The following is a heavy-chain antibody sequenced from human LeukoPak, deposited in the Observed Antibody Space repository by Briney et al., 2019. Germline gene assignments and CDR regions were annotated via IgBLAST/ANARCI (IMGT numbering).Heavy chain of an antibody. CDR1: GYSFTTYW. CDR2: IYPGDSDT. CDR3: ARPYRSILIRGVRGYAAFDM. V-gene: IGHV5-51*01. D-gene: IGHD3-10*01. J-gene: IGHJ3*02. Sequence: GESLKIYCKGSGYSFTTYWIGWVRQMPGKGLEWMGIIYPGDSDTRYSPSFQGQVTISADKSISTAYLQWSSLKASDTAMYYCARPYRSILIRGVRGYAAFDMSGERATVTVSS.